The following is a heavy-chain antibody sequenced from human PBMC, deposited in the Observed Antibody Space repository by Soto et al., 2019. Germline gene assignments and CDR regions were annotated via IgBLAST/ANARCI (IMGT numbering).Heavy chain of an antibody. CDR1: GFTFSTYG. V-gene: IGHV3-30*18. CDR2: ISYDGYLK. CDR3: AKDFKVSGSHYGTLNYYYRMDV. J-gene: IGHJ6*02. Sequence: PGGSLRLSCAASGFTFSTYGMQWVRQAPGKGLEWVAVISYDGYLKYYVDAVKGRFTVARDNSKNTLFLEMNSLRVEDTAVYFCAKDFKVSGSHYGTLNYYYRMDVWGQGTTVTVYS. D-gene: IGHD3-10*01.